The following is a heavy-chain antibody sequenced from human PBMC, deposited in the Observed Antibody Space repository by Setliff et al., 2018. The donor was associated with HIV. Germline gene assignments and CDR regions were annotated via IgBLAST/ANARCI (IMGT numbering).Heavy chain of an antibody. CDR3: ARGWPDGYVWPYYFDY. J-gene: IGHJ4*02. D-gene: IGHD3-16*01. CDR2: IYHSGST. CDR1: GYSISSGYY. V-gene: IGHV4-38-2*01. Sequence: SETLSLTGAASGYSISSGYYWGWIRQPPGKGLEWIGSIYHSGSTYYNPSLKSRVTISVDTSKNQFSLKLSSVTAADTAVYYCARGWPDGYVWPYYFDYWGQGTLVTVSS.